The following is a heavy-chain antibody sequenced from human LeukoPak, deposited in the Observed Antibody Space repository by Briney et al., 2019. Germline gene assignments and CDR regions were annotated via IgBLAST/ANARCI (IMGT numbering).Heavy chain of an antibody. CDR1: GGTFSSYA. CDR3: AREPPTEYDYVWGSQGLGWYFDL. Sequence: ASVKVPCKASGGTFSSYAISWVRQAPGQGLEWMGGIIPIFGTANYAQKFQGRVTITADESTSTAYMELSSLRSEDTAVYYCAREPPTEYDYVWGSQGLGWYFDLWGRGTLVTVSS. V-gene: IGHV1-69*13. J-gene: IGHJ2*01. D-gene: IGHD3-16*01. CDR2: IIPIFGTA.